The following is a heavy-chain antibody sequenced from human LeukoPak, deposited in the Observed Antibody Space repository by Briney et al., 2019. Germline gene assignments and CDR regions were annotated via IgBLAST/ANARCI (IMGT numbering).Heavy chain of an antibody. CDR2: LSASGGTT. J-gene: IGHJ5*02. V-gene: IGHV3-23*01. D-gene: IGHD2-2*01. Sequence: GGSLRLSCAASGFSFSTYAMTWVRQAPGKGLEWVSALSASGGTTYYADSVKGRFTTSRDNSKNTLYLQMNSLRPEDTPVYYCAKLPREYCSSTSCPNWFDAWGLGTLVTVSS. CDR3: AKLPREYCSSTSCPNWFDA. CDR1: GFSFSTYA.